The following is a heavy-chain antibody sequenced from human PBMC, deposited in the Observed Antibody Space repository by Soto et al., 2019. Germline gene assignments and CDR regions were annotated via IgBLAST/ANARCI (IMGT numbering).Heavy chain of an antibody. CDR2: IHHTVGT. Sequence: TSETLSLTCAVSDDSISTDYWWSWVRQPPGKGLEWIGEIHHTVGTNYIQSLKSRITMSLDKSNNQLSLKLSSVTAADRGVYYCARGVDSWSGYLFWGQGTPVTVSS. D-gene: IGHD3-3*01. J-gene: IGHJ4*02. V-gene: IGHV4-4*02. CDR3: ARGVDSWSGYLF. CDR1: DDSISTDYW.